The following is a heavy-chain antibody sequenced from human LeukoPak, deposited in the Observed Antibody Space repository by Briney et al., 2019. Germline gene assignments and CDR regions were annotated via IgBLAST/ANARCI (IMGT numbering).Heavy chain of an antibody. CDR3: ARQRTARMAFDI. CDR1: GYIFTTYW. Sequence: GESLKISCKGSGYIFTTYWIGWVRQMPRKGLEWMGLIYPDDSDTRNSPSFQGQVSISADKSISTAYLQWSSLKASDTAMYYCARQRTARMAFDIWGQGTMVTVSS. V-gene: IGHV5-51*01. J-gene: IGHJ3*02. CDR2: IYPDDSDT. D-gene: IGHD6-6*01.